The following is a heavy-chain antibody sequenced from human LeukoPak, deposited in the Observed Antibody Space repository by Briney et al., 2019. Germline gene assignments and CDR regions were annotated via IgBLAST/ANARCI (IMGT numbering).Heavy chain of an antibody. V-gene: IGHV4-59*01. D-gene: IGHD3-10*01. CDR2: IYYSGST. CDR3: ARNPTMVRGVIDRNWFDP. CDR1: GGSISSYY. Sequence: SETLSLTCTVSGGSISSYYWSWIRQPPGKGLEWIGYIYYSGSTNYNPSLKSRVTISVDTSKNQFSLKLSSVTAADTAVYYCARNPTMVRGVIDRNWFDPWGQGTLVTVPS. J-gene: IGHJ5*02.